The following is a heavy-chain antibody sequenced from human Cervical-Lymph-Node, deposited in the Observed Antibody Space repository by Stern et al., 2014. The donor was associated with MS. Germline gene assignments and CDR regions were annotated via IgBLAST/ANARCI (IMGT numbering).Heavy chain of an antibody. V-gene: IGHV4-34*01. CDR1: DGSFSNSY. CDR2: ITQSGRT. CDR3: ARRGYQASGDYFGSAYYYYAMDV. J-gene: IGHJ6*02. Sequence: QVQLQQWGAGLLKPSETLSLTCAVYDGSFSNSYWTWIRRPPGKGLEWIGEITQSGRTLHTRSVGGGVTISADTSKKQFPLRLTSVTAADTAVYYCARRGYQASGDYFGSAYYYYAMDVWGPGTTVSVSS. D-gene: IGHD3-10*01.